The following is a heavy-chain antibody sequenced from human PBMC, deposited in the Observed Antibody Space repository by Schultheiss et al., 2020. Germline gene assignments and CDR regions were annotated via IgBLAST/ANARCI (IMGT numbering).Heavy chain of an antibody. J-gene: IGHJ4*02. CDR3: ARGSSSEGASPFDY. D-gene: IGHD1-26*01. Sequence: GGSLRLSCAASGFTFSSYGMHWLRQAPGKGLEWVAVISYDGSKKYYADSVKGRFTISRHNSKNTLYLQMNSLRAEDTAVYYCARGSSSEGASPFDYWGQGTLVTVSS. CDR2: ISYDGSKK. V-gene: IGHV3-30*03. CDR1: GFTFSSYG.